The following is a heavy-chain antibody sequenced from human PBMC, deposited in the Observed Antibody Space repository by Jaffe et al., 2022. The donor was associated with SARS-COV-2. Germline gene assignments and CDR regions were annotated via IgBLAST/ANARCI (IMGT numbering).Heavy chain of an antibody. Sequence: EVQLVESGGVVVQPGGSLRLSCAASGFTFDDYTMHWVRQAPGKGLEWVSLISWDGGSTYYADSVKGRFTISRDNSKNSLYLQMNSLRTEDTALYYCAKADITYYYDSSGPDFAPPPGLIDYWGQGTLVTVSS. V-gene: IGHV3-43*01. CDR3: AKADITYYYDSSGPDFAPPPGLIDY. CDR1: GFTFDDYT. CDR2: ISWDGGST. J-gene: IGHJ4*02. D-gene: IGHD3-22*01.